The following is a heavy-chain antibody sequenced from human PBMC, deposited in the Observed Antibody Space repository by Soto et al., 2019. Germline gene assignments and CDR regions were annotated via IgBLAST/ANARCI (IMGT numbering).Heavy chain of an antibody. J-gene: IGHJ5*02. V-gene: IGHV4-31*03. Sequence: SETLSLTCTVSGGSISSGGYYWSWIRQHPGKGLEWIGYIYYSGSTYYNPSLKSRVTISVDTSKNQFSLKLSSVTAADTAVYYCARLVWSYGTWFDPWGQGTLVTVSS. CDR3: ARLVWSYGTWFDP. D-gene: IGHD5-18*01. CDR1: GGSISSGGYY. CDR2: IYYSGST.